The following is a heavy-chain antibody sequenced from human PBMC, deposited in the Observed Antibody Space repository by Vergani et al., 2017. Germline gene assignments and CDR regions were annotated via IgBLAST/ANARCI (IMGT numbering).Heavy chain of an antibody. V-gene: IGHV1-69-2*01. D-gene: IGHD4-17*01. CDR1: GYTFSDHD. CDR3: ATPQTVTTGGMEV. CDR2: VDPEDGET. Sequence: EVQLVQSGAEVKKPGATMKISCKVSGYTFSDHDMHWVKQAPGKGLGWMGLVDPEDGETIYAEKFKGRVTIAADTSTDTAHLELSSLRSEDTAVYYCATPQTVTTGGMEVWVQGATVGVSS. J-gene: IGHJ6*02.